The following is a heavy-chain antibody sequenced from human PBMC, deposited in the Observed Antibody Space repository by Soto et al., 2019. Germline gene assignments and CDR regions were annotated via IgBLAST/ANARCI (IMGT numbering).Heavy chain of an antibody. J-gene: IGHJ5*02. V-gene: IGHV1-69*13. Sequence: ASVKVSCKASGGTFSSYAISWVRQAPGQGLEWMGGIIPIFGTANYAQKFQGRVTITADESTSTAYMELSSLRSEDTAVYYCAEDFFRGGSGRSHNNTCFAPWGQGTLVPVSS. CDR2: IIPIFGTA. D-gene: IGHD2-15*01. CDR3: AEDFFRGGSGRSHNNTCFAP. CDR1: GGTFSSYA.